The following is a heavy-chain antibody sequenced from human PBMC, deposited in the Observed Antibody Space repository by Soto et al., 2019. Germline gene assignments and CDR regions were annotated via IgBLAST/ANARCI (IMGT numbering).Heavy chain of an antibody. J-gene: IGHJ4*02. CDR2: IKQDGSEK. V-gene: IGHV3-7*05. CDR1: GFTFSSYW. D-gene: IGHD3-9*01. CDR3: ARGYYDILTGHKRTTALFDY. Sequence: EVQLVESGGGLVQPGGSLRLSCAASGFTFSSYWMSWVRQAPGKGLEWVANIKQDGSEKYYVDSVKGRFTISRDNAKNALYLRMNSLRAEDTAVYYCARGYYDILTGHKRTTALFDYWGQGTLVTVSS.